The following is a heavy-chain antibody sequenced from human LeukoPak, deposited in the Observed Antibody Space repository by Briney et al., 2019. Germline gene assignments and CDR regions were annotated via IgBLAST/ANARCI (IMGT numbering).Heavy chain of an antibody. J-gene: IGHJ6*02. CDR2: IYYSGST. D-gene: IGHD6-19*01. Sequence: SETLSLTCTVTGGSISSYYWSLIRQPRGKGLEWIGYIYYSGSTNYNPSLKSRVTISVDTSKHQFSLKLSSVTAADTAVYYCARVKQWLVRSYYYYYGMDVWGQGTTVTVSS. CDR1: GGSISSYY. CDR3: ARVKQWLVRSYYYYYGMDV. V-gene: IGHV4-59*01.